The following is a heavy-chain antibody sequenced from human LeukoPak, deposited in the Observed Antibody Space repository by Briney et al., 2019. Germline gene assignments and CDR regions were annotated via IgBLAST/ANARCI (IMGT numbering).Heavy chain of an antibody. CDR2: ISGSGGST. CDR3: AKPYYDFWSGNYYFDY. CDR1: GFTFSSYA. J-gene: IGHJ4*02. D-gene: IGHD3-3*01. V-gene: IGHV3-23*01. Sequence: GGSLRLSCAASGFTFSSYAMSWVRQAPGKGLEWVSAISGSGGSTYYADSVKGRFTISRDNSKNTLYLQMNILRAEDTAVYYCAKPYYDFWSGNYYFDYWGQGTLVTVSS.